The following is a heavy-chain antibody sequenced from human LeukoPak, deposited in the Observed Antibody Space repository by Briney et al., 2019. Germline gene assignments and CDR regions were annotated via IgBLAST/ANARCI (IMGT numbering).Heavy chain of an antibody. J-gene: IGHJ5*02. CDR1: GGSMSYNY. CDR2: IYYSGDT. CDR3: ARSSAAEGPTHNWFGP. D-gene: IGHD6-13*01. V-gene: IGHV4-39*01. Sequence: SETLSLTRTVSGGSMSYNYWSWIRQPPGKGLEWIGSIYYSGDTYYSPSLRSRVIISVDTSKNQFSLKLTSVTAADTAVYYCARSSAAEGPTHNWFGPWGQGTLVTVPS.